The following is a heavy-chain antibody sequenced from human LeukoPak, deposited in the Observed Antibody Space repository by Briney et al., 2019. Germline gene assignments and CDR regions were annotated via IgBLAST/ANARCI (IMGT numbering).Heavy chain of an antibody. CDR2: IYYSGST. V-gene: IGHV4-31*03. Sequence: PSQTLSLTCTVSGGSISSGGYYWSWIRQHPGKGLEWIGYIYYSGSTYYNPSLKSRVTISVDTSKNQFSLKLSSVTAADTAVYYCARGPAMVSPLWYWGQGTLVTVSS. CDR1: GGSISSGGYY. CDR3: ARGPAMVSPLWY. J-gene: IGHJ4*02. D-gene: IGHD5-18*01.